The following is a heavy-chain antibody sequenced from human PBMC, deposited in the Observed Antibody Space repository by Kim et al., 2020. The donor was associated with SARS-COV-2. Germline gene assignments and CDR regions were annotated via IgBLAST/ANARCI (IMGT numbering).Heavy chain of an antibody. D-gene: IGHD5-18*01. V-gene: IGHV1-2*02. CDR3: ARGGQYSYGSEFDY. J-gene: IGHJ4*02. Sequence: AQKCQGRVTMPRDTSISTAYMELSRLRSDDTAVYYCARGGQYSYGSEFDYWGQGTLVTVSS.